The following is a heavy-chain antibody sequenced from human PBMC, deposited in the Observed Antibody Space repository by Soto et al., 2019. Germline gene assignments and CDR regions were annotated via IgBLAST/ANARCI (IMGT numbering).Heavy chain of an antibody. J-gene: IGHJ5*02. V-gene: IGHV4-61*01. Sequence: PSETLSLTCTVSGGSVSSGSYYWSWIRQPPGKGLEWIGYIYYSGSTNYNPSLKSRVTISVDTSKNQFSLKLSSVTAADTAVYYCARYYDWFDPWGQGTLVTVSS. D-gene: IGHD1-26*01. CDR2: IYYSGST. CDR3: ARYYDWFDP. CDR1: GGSVSSGSYY.